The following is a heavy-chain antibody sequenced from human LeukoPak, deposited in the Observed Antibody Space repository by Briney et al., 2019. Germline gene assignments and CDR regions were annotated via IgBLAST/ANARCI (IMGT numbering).Heavy chain of an antibody. D-gene: IGHD3-22*01. CDR1: GYTFTNYY. V-gene: IGHV1-2*06. J-gene: IGHJ4*02. CDR3: ARTLYYYDSRGPLGY. Sequence: ASVKVSCKPSGYTFTNYYIHWVRQAPGQGLEWMGRIDPNTGGTKSAKNFQGRVTMTRDTSISTAYMALSGLRSEDTAVYYCARTLYYYDSRGPLGYWGQGTLVTVSS. CDR2: IDPNTGGT.